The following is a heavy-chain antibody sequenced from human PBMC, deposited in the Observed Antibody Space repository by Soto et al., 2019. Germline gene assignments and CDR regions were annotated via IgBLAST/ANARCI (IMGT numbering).Heavy chain of an antibody. V-gene: IGHV4-59*08. J-gene: IGHJ4*02. CDR1: GGSVRNYY. CDR3: ARLEGLATISYYFDF. D-gene: IGHD3-9*01. Sequence: PSETLSLTCTVSGGSVRNYYWNWIRQPPGKGLEWIGYIYYNGRTSYNPSLTSRLTISVDTSKNQFSLKLNSMTAADSAVYFCARLEGLATISYYFDFWGPGALVTVSS. CDR2: IYYNGRT.